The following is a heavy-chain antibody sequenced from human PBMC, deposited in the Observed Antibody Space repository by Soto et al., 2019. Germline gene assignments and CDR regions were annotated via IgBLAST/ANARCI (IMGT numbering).Heavy chain of an antibody. CDR2: ISAYNGNT. Sequence: GXSVKVSFNASGYTFTSYGISLVRHTPGQGLEWMGWISAYNGNTNYAQKLQGRVTMTTDTSTSTAYMELRSLRSDDTAVYYCARDSYSSGWYGDFDHWGQGTLVTVSS. V-gene: IGHV1-18*01. CDR3: ARDSYSSGWYGDFDH. CDR1: GYTFTSYG. D-gene: IGHD6-19*01. J-gene: IGHJ4*02.